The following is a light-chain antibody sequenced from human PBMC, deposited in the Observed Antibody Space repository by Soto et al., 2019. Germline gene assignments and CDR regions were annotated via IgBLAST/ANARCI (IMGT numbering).Light chain of an antibody. CDR1: QTLSSW. CDR3: QHYNSYSEA. V-gene: IGKV1-5*03. Sequence: DIPMTQAPSTLSGSVGDRVTITCRASQTLSSWLAWYQQQPGKAPKLLIYKASTLQSGGPSRFSGSGSGTEFTLTISSLQPDDFATYYFQHYNSYSEAFGQGTKVELK. CDR2: KAS. J-gene: IGKJ1*01.